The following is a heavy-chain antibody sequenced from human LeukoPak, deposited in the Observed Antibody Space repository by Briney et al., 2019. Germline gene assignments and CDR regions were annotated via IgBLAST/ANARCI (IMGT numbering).Heavy chain of an antibody. Sequence: GGSLRLSCAASEFTFSSYAMHWVRQAPGKGLEWVAALSFDGNNEYYADSVKGRFTISRDNSKNALYLQMNSLRAEDTAVYYCANIIRKYTSGYYYFDYWGQGTLVTVSS. CDR1: EFTFSSYA. V-gene: IGHV3-30-3*01. CDR3: ANIIRKYTSGYYYFDY. D-gene: IGHD6-25*01. CDR2: LSFDGNNE. J-gene: IGHJ4*02.